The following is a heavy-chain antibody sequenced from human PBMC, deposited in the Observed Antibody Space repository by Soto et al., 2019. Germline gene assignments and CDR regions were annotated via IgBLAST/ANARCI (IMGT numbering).Heavy chain of an antibody. V-gene: IGHV3-23*01. CDR3: AKAFGDWYPFEK. CDR2: INDSGDLR. D-gene: IGHD6-19*01. CDR1: GFTFGSYA. Sequence: GGSLRLSCVASGFTFGSYAMSWVRRAPGKGLEWVSTINDSGDLRYYAESVRGRFTISRDNSKNTLYLEVNDLRAEDTARYHCAKAFGDWYPFEKWGLGALVTVSS. J-gene: IGHJ4*02.